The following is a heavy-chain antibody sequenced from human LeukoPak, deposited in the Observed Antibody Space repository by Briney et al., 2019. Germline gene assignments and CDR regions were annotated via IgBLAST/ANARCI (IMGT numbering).Heavy chain of an antibody. CDR1: GFTFGSYA. V-gene: IGHV3-30*01. J-gene: IGHJ5*02. D-gene: IGHD2-2*01. Sequence: SGGSLRLSCAASGFTFGSYAMHWVRQAPGEGLEWVAVISYDGSNKYYADSVKGRFTISRDNSKNTLYLQMNSLRAEDTAVYYCARSSLGYCSSTSCYRSKNWFDPWGQGTLVTVSS. CDR2: ISYDGSNK. CDR3: ARSSLGYCSSTSCYRSKNWFDP.